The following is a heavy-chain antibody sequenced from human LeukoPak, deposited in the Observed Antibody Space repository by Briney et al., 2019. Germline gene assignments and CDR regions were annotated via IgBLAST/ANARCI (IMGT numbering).Heavy chain of an antibody. Sequence: ASVKVSCKASGYTFTGYHMHWVRQAPGQGLEWMGRINPNSGDTNYAQKFQGRVTMTRDTSISTAYVELSRLRSDDTAVYYCARFAETRIDYWGQGTLVTVSS. CDR3: ARFAETRIDY. CDR2: INPNSGDT. CDR1: GYTFTGYH. J-gene: IGHJ4*02. V-gene: IGHV1-2*06.